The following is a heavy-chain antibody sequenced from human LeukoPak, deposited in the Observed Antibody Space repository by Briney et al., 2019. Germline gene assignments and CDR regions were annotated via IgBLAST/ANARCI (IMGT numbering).Heavy chain of an antibody. Sequence: NPSETLSLTCTVSGGSISSSSYYWGWIRQPPGKGLEWIGSIYYSGSTYYNPSLKSRVTISVDTSKNQFSLKLSSVTAADTAVYYCARFCESCLYPPDDAFDIWGQGTMVTVSS. CDR2: IYYSGST. D-gene: IGHD1-26*01. J-gene: IGHJ3*02. CDR3: ARFCESCLYPPDDAFDI. CDR1: GGSISSSSYY. V-gene: IGHV4-39*01.